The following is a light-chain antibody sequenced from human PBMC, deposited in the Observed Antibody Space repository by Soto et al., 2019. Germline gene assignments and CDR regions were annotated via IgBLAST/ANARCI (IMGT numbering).Light chain of an antibody. Sequence: QSVLTQPPSASGTPGQRVTISCSGSSSNIGSNTVNGYQQLPGTAPKLLIYSSNQRPSGVPDRFSGSQYGTSASLAISGLQSEDEADYSCAAWDDSLNGWVFGGGTKLTVL. CDR2: SSN. J-gene: IGLJ3*02. V-gene: IGLV1-44*01. CDR1: SSNIGSNT. CDR3: AAWDDSLNGWV.